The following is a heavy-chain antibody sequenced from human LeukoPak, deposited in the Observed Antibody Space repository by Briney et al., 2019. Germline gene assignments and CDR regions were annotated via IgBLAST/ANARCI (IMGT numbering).Heavy chain of an antibody. CDR2: IYHSGST. CDR1: GGSISSSNW. V-gene: IGHV4-4*02. CDR3: ARDLYDILTGYYLLRGAFDI. Sequence: SGTLSLTCAVSGGSISSSNWWSWVRRPPGKGLEWIGEIYHSGSTNYNPSLKSRVTISVDKSKNQFSLKLSSVTAADTAVYYCARDLYDILTGYYLLRGAFDIWGQGTMVTVSS. D-gene: IGHD3-9*01. J-gene: IGHJ3*02.